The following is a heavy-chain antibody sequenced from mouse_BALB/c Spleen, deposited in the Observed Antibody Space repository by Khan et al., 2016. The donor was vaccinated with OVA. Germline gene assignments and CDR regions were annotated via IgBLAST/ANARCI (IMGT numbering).Heavy chain of an antibody. CDR2: IWTGGIT. CDR1: GFSLSNYG. CDR3: ARSYDYDVGGFAY. J-gene: IGHJ3*01. V-gene: IGHV2-9*02. Sequence: VELVESGPGLVAPSQSLSITCTVSGFSLSNYGVHWVRQPPGKGLEWLGVIWTGGITNYNSALMSRLSISKDNSKSQVSLKMNRLQTDDTAIYYCARSYDYDVGGFAYWGQGTLVTVSA. D-gene: IGHD2-4*01.